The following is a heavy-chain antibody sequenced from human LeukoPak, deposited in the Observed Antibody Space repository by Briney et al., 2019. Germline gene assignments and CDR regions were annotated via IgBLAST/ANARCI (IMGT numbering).Heavy chain of an antibody. CDR1: GFSFKDYW. CDR3: ARDPAYSSGWYDAFDI. J-gene: IGHJ3*02. Sequence: GGSLRLSCAASGFSFKDYWMSWVRQAPGKGLEWVADITPDGSGKTYVDSVKGRFTISRDNAKNSLYLQMNSLRAEDTAVYYCARDPAYSSGWYDAFDIWGQGTMVTVSS. CDR2: ITPDGSGK. V-gene: IGHV3-7*01. D-gene: IGHD6-19*01.